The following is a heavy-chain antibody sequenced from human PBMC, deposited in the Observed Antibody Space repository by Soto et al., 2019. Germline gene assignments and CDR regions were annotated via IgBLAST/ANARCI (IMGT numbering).Heavy chain of an antibody. Sequence: PGGSLRLSCVASGFTFRNYALSWVRQAPGKGLEWVSSIGLGGSSKYYADSVKGRFTISRDNSKNTLYLQMNSLRAEDTALYYCAKGRSYYYYYGVDVWGQGTTVTVSS. CDR3: AKGRSYYYYYGVDV. CDR1: GFTFRNYA. V-gene: IGHV3-23*01. CDR2: IGLGGSSK. J-gene: IGHJ6*02.